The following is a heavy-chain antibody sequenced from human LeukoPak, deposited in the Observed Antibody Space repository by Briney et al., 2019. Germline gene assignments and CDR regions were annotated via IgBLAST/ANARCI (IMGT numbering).Heavy chain of an antibody. V-gene: IGHV3-7*01. CDR3: ARDTKTYYYYYYMDV. D-gene: IGHD2-8*01. CDR1: GFTFSSYW. Sequence: GGSLRLSCAASGFTFSSYWMSWVRQAPGKGLEWVANIKQDGSEKYYVDSVKGRFTISRDNAKNSLYLQMNSLRAEGTAVYYCARDTKTYYYYYYMDVWGKGTTVTVSS. J-gene: IGHJ6*03. CDR2: IKQDGSEK.